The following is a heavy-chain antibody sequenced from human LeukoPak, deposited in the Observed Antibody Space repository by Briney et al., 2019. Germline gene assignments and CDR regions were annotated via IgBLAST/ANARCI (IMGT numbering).Heavy chain of an antibody. CDR2: IYYSGST. CDR1: GGSISSYY. J-gene: IGHJ6*03. Sequence: PSETLSLTCTVSGGSISSYYWGWIRQPPGKGLEWIGSIYYSGSTNYNPSLKSRVTISVDTSKNQFSLKLSSVTAADTAVYHCARGVSGYYYYYMDVWGKGTTVTISS. D-gene: IGHD2/OR15-2a*01. V-gene: IGHV4-59*01. CDR3: ARGVSGYYYYYMDV.